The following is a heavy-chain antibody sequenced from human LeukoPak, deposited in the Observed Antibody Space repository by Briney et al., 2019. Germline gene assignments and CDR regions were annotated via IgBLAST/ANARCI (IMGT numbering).Heavy chain of an antibody. CDR1: GGSISSSSYY. CDR2: IYYSGST. J-gene: IGHJ4*02. Sequence: SETLSLTCTVSGGSISSSSYYWGWIRQPPGKGLEWIGSIYYSGSTYYNPSLKSRVTISVDTSKNQFSLKLSSVTAADTAVYYCARGSREVEDILTGYYDGELDYWGQGTLVTVSS. D-gene: IGHD3-9*01. CDR3: ARGSREVEDILTGYYDGELDY. V-gene: IGHV4-39*07.